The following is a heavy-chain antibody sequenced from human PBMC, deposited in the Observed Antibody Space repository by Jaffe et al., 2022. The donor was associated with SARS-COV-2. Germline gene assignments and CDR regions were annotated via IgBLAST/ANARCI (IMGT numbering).Heavy chain of an antibody. D-gene: IGHD6-13*01. CDR3: ARVLRYSSSWPLDY. CDR2: ISSSSSYT. Sequence: QVQLVESGGGLVKPGGSLRLSCAASGFTFSDYYMSWIRQAPGKGLEWVSYISSSSSYTNYADSVKGRFTISRDNAKNSLYLQMNSLRAEDTAVYYCARVLRYSSSWPLDYWGQGTLVTVSS. CDR1: GFTFSDYY. J-gene: IGHJ4*02. V-gene: IGHV3-11*06.